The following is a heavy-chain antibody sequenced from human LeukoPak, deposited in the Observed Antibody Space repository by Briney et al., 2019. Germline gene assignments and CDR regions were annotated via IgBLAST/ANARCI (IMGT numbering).Heavy chain of an antibody. CDR1: GFTFSSYA. D-gene: IGHD2-2*01. Sequence: GGSLRLSCAASGFTFSSYAMNWVRQAPGKGLEWVSAISGSGSSTYYADSVKGRFTISRDNSKNTQHLQMNSLRAEDTAVYYCAKGQRTLLSMGYWGQGTLVTVSS. CDR3: AKGQRTLLSMGY. J-gene: IGHJ4*02. V-gene: IGHV3-23*01. CDR2: ISGSGSST.